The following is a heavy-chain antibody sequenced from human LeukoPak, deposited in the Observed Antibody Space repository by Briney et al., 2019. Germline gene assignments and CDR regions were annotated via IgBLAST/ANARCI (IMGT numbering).Heavy chain of an antibody. CDR2: ISSSGRTI. CDR3: ASSTAIGY. J-gene: IGHJ4*02. CDR1: GFTFSNYE. Sequence: GGSLRLSCAASGFTFSNYEMNWVRQAPGKGLERVSYISSSGRTIYYADSVKGRFTISRDNAKNSLYLQMNSLRTEDTAVYYCASSTAIGYWGQGTLVTVSS. V-gene: IGHV3-48*03.